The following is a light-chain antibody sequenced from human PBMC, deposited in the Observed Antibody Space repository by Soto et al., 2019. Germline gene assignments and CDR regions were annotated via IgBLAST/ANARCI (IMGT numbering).Light chain of an antibody. CDR2: EVS. CDR3: SSYTSSDSLYV. CDR1: SSDVGGYDY. Sequence: QSVLTQPASVSGSPGQSITISCTGTSSDVGGYDYVSWYQQHPGKAPKLMIYEVSNRPSGVSIRFSGSRSGHTASLTISGLRAEDEADYYCSSYTSSDSLYVFGTGTQLTVL. J-gene: IGLJ6*01. V-gene: IGLV2-14*01.